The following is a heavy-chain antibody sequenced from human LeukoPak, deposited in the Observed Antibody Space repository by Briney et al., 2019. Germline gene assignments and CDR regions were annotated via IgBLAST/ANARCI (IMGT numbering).Heavy chain of an antibody. V-gene: IGHV1-18*01. CDR2: ISAYNGNT. J-gene: IGHJ4*02. Sequence: ASVKVSCKASGYTFTSYGISWVRQAPGQGLEWMGWISAYNGNTNYAQKLQGRVTMTTDTSTSTAYMEQRSLRSDDTAVYYCARDNLSGIAAAGFPLFDYWGQGTLVTVSS. D-gene: IGHD6-13*01. CDR1: GYTFTSYG. CDR3: ARDNLSGIAAAGFPLFDY.